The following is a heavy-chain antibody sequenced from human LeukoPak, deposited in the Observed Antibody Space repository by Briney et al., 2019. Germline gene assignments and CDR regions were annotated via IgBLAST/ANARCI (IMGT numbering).Heavy chain of an antibody. V-gene: IGHV4-39*07. CDR3: ARVGTAMGP. J-gene: IGHJ4*02. Sequence: SETLSLTCTVSGGSISDSIYYWGWIRQPPGKGLEWIGSIYYSGSTYYNPSLKSRVTISVDTSKNQFSLKLSSVTAADTAVYYCARVGTAMGPWGQGTLVTVSS. CDR2: IYYSGST. D-gene: IGHD5-18*01. CDR1: GGSISDSIYY.